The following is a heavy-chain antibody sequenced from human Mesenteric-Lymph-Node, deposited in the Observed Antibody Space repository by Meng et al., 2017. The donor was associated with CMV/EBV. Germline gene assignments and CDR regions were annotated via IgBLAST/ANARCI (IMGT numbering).Heavy chain of an antibody. D-gene: IGHD3-22*01. CDR3: ASSPQDYDSSGYAAGYYFDY. J-gene: IGHJ4*02. V-gene: IGHV4-39*07. Sequence: SETLSLTCTVSGGSISSSSYYWGWIRQPPGKGLEWIGSIYYSGSTYYNPSLKSRVTISVDTSKNQFSLKLSSVTAADTAVYYCASSPQDYDSSGYAAGYYFDYWGQGTLVTVSS. CDR2: IYYSGST. CDR1: GGSISSSSYY.